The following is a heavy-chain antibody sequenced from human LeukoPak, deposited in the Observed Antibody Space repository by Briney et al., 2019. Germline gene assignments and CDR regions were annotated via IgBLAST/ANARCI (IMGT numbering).Heavy chain of an antibody. J-gene: IGHJ6*03. CDR2: IYYSGST. CDR3: ARDVSYSSSWFIDYYYYMDV. V-gene: IGHV4-39*07. Sequence: SETLSLTCTVSGGSISSSSYYWGWIRQPPGKGLEWIGSIYYSGSTYYNPSLKSRVTISVDTSKNQFSLKLSSVTAADTAVYYCARDVSYSSSWFIDYYYYMDVWGKGTTVTVSS. CDR1: GGSISSSSYY. D-gene: IGHD6-13*01.